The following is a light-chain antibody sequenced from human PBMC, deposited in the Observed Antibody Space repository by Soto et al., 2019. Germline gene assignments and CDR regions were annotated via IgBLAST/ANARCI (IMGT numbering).Light chain of an antibody. CDR3: QQYNNWRRT. CDR2: GAS. J-gene: IGKJ1*01. Sequence: EIVMTQSPATLSVSPGERATLSCRASQSVSSNLAWYQQKPGQAPSLLIYGASTRATVVPARISGSGSGTEFTPPISSLQAEDFAVYYCQQYNNWRRTFGQGTKVDI. CDR1: QSVSSN. V-gene: IGKV3-15*01.